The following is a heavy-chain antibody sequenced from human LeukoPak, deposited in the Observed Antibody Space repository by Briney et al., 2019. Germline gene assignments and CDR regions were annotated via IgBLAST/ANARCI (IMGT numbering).Heavy chain of an antibody. CDR3: ARGGSYYGY. CDR1: GDSISSYY. J-gene: IGHJ4*02. V-gene: IGHV4-59*01. CDR2: IYYSGST. Sequence: SETLSLTCTVSGDSISSYYWSWIRQPPGKGLEWIGYIYYSGSTNYNPSLKSRVTISVDTSKNQFSLKLSSVTAADTAVYYCARGGSYYGYWGQGTLVTVSS. D-gene: IGHD1-26*01.